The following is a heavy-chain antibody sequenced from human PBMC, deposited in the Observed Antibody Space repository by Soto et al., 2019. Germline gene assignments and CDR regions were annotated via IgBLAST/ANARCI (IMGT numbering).Heavy chain of an antibody. Sequence: QVQLVESGGGVVQPGRSLRLSCAASGFTFSSYAMHWVRQAPGKGLEWVAVISYDGSNKYYADSVKGRFTISRDNSKNTLYLQMNSLRAEDTAVYYSAGNLWELGGIDYSGHGPLVTVST. J-gene: IGHJ4*01. CDR2: ISYDGSNK. CDR3: AGNLWELGGIDY. V-gene: IGHV3-30-3*01. D-gene: IGHD1-26*01. CDR1: GFTFSSYA.